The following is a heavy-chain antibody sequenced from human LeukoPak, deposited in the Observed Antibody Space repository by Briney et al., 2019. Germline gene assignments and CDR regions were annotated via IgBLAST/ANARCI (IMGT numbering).Heavy chain of an antibody. CDR3: ARGVPSYSSRYYFDY. CDR1: GYTFTSYG. V-gene: IGHV1-18*01. D-gene: IGHD6-13*01. J-gene: IGHJ4*02. Sequence: ASVSVSCKASGYTFTSYGISWVRQAPGQGLEWMGWISAYNGNTNYAQKLQGRVTMTTDTSTSTAYMELRSLRSDDTAVYYCARGVPSYSSRYYFDYWGQGTLVTVSS. CDR2: ISAYNGNT.